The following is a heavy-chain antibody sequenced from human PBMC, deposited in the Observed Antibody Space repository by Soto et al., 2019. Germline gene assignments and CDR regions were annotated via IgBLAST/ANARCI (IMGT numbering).Heavy chain of an antibody. CDR1: GGSISSGDYY. D-gene: IGHD3-10*01. Sequence: QVQLQESGPGLVKPSQTLSLTCTVSGGSISSGDYYWSWIRQPPGKGLEWIGYIYYSGSTYYNPSLKSRVTISVDTSKNQFSLKLSSVTAADTAVYYCATAPYYYGSGSLNWFDPWGQGTLVTVSS. V-gene: IGHV4-30-4*01. CDR2: IYYSGST. CDR3: ATAPYYYGSGSLNWFDP. J-gene: IGHJ5*02.